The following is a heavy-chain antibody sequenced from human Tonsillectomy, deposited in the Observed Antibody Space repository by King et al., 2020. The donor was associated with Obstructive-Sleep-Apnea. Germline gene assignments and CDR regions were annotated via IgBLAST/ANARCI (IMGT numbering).Heavy chain of an antibody. Sequence: TLKESGPALVKPTQTLTLTCTFSGFSLSTTGMCVSWIRQPPGKALEWLARIDWDDDKYYSTSLKTRLTISKDTSKNQVVLTMTNMDRVDTATYYCARLIGFPGAGYDSWSDKSNYYYGMDVWGQGTTVTVSS. CDR1: GFSLSTTGMC. V-gene: IGHV2-70*11. D-gene: IGHD3-3*01. CDR3: ARLIGFPGAGYDSWSDKSNYYYGMDV. J-gene: IGHJ6*02. CDR2: IDWDDDK.